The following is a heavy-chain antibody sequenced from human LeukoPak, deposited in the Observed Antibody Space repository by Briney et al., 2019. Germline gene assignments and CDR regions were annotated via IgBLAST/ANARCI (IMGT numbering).Heavy chain of an antibody. D-gene: IGHD2-2*01. J-gene: IGHJ4*02. V-gene: IGHV5-51*01. CDR3: ARRSHTSSPADY. Sequence: GESLKISCKGSGYSFPDYWIGWVRQMPGKGLEWMGIIYPSDSDTRYSPSFQGQVAISADKSISAAYLQWSSLRASDTAMYFCARRSHTSSPADYWGQGTLVTVSS. CDR1: GYSFPDYW. CDR2: IYPSDSDT.